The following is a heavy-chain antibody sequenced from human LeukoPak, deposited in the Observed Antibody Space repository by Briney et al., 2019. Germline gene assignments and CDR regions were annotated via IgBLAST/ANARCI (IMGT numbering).Heavy chain of an antibody. CDR3: VRPFMLRGDQTDY. J-gene: IGHJ4*02. CDR1: GFTFSSYG. D-gene: IGHD3-10*01. CDR2: IWYDGSNK. V-gene: IGHV3-33*01. Sequence: PGRSLRLSCAASGFTFSSYGMHWVRQAPGKGLEWVAVIWYDGSNKYYADSVKGRFTISRDNSKNTLYLQMNSLRAEDTAEYYCVRPFMLRGDQTDYWGQGTLVTVSS.